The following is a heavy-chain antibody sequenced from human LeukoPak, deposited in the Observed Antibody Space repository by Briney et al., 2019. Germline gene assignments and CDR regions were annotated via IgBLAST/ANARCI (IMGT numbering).Heavy chain of an antibody. CDR1: GFTFSSYA. CDR3: ARITGIAVAGTFDY. D-gene: IGHD6-19*01. V-gene: IGHV3-23*01. J-gene: IGHJ4*02. Sequence: QSGGSLRLSCAASGFTFSSYAMSWVRQAPGKGLEWVSAISGSGGSTYYADSVKGRFTISRDNSKNTLYLQMNSLRAEDTAVYYCARITGIAVAGTFDYWGQGTLVTVSS. CDR2: ISGSGGST.